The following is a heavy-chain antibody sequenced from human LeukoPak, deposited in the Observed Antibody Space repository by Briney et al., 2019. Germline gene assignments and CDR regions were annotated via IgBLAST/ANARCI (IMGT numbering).Heavy chain of an antibody. CDR3: ARDRGYSYGYGAFDY. V-gene: IGHV4-31*03. D-gene: IGHD5-18*01. J-gene: IGHJ4*02. CDR1: GGSLSSGGYY. CDR2: IYYSGST. Sequence: SETLPLTCTVSGGSLSSGGYYWSWIRQHPGKGLEWIGYIYYSGSTYYNPSLKSRVTISVDTSKNQFSLKLSSVTAADTAVYYCARDRGYSYGYGAFDYWGQGTLVTVSS.